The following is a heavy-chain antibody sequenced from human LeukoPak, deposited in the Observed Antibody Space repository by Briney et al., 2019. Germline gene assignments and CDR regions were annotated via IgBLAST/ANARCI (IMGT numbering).Heavy chain of an antibody. CDR2: ISGGGETT. CDR1: GFTFRNYE. V-gene: IGHV3-48*03. D-gene: IGHD6-6*01. Sequence: GGSLRLSCAASGFTFRNYEMNWGRQASGEGLEWVSYISGGGETTYYADSVRGRFTISRDNAKNSLYLHVNSLRAEDTAVYYCAREPDTSSSDYFDYWGQGTLVTVSS. CDR3: AREPDTSSSDYFDY. J-gene: IGHJ4*02.